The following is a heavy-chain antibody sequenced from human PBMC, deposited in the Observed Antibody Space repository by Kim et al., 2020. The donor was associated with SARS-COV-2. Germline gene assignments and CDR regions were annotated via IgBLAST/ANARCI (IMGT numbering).Heavy chain of an antibody. CDR3: ARDTSTTIFGVVIMYDAIDI. V-gene: IGHV7-4-1*02. CDR1: GYTFTSYA. J-gene: IGHJ3*02. Sequence: ASVKVSCKASGYTFTSYAMNWVRQAPGQGLEWMGWINTNTGNPTYAQGFTGRFVFSLDTSVSTAYLQISSLKAEDTAVYYCARDTSTTIFGVVIMYDAIDIWGQGTMVTVSS. D-gene: IGHD3-3*01. CDR2: INTNTGNP.